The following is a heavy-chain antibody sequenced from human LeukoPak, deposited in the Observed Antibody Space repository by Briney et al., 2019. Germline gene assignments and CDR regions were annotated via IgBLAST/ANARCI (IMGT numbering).Heavy chain of an antibody. J-gene: IGHJ5*01. Sequence: PGGSLRLSCEGSGFSFSSYGMSWVRQAPGKGLEWVSSISGSGGSTYFADSVKGRFNISRDNVKNTVYLQMYSLRVEDTAIYYCVKLSLTAAGRGKTWFDLWGQGTLVSVSS. CDR2: ISGSGGST. CDR3: VKLSLTAAGRGKTWFDL. CDR1: GFSFSSYG. D-gene: IGHD6-13*01. V-gene: IGHV3-23*01.